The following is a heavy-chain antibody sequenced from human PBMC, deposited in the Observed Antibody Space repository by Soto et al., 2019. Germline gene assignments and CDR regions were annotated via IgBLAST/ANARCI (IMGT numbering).Heavy chain of an antibody. J-gene: IGHJ6*02. CDR1: GYSFTTYW. CDR2: IDPSDSYT. V-gene: IGHV5-10-1*01. CDR3: AALTMRARGSYYGVDV. D-gene: IGHD3-22*01. Sequence: GESLKISCKGSGYSFTTYWISWVRQMPGKGLEWMGRIDPSDSYTNYSPSFQGHVTISADKSISTAYLQWSSLKASDTAMYYCAALTMRARGSYYGVDVWGQGTTVTVS.